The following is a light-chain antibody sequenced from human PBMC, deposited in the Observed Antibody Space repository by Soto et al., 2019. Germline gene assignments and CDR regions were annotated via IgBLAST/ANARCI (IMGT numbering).Light chain of an antibody. V-gene: IGKV1-9*01. CDR2: AAS. Sequence: IQLTQSPSSLSASVRDRVTITCRASQGISSSLAWYQQKPGRAPKLLIYAASTLQSGVPSRFSGSGSGTDFTLTISSLQPEDFAVYYCQQYNNWPWTFGQGTKVDIK. J-gene: IGKJ1*01. CDR1: QGISSS. CDR3: QQYNNWPWT.